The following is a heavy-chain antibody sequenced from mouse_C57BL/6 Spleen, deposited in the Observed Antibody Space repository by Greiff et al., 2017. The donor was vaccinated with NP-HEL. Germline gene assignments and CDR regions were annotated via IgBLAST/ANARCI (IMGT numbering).Heavy chain of an antibody. CDR1: GYSITSGYY. CDR2: ISYDGSN. Sequence: VQLKESGPGLVKPSQSLSLTCSVTGYSITSGYYWNWIRQFPGNKLEWMGYISYDGSNNYNPSLKNRISITRDTSKNQFFLKLNSVTTEDTATYYCARQTAQARAYWGQGTLVTVSA. D-gene: IGHD3-2*02. V-gene: IGHV3-6*01. J-gene: IGHJ3*01. CDR3: ARQTAQARAY.